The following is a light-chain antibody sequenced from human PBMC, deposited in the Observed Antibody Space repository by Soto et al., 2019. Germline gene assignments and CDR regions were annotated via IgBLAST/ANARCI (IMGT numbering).Light chain of an antibody. CDR3: QQYGTSGT. J-gene: IGKJ1*01. Sequence: DIVLTQSPATLSLSAGERATLSCRASQSVSTYLAWYQQKPGKAPRLLIYDASKRDTGIPARFSGSGSGTDSPLTISRLDPEDFAVYYCQQYGTSGTFGQGTKVDI. V-gene: IGKV3-11*01. CDR2: DAS. CDR1: QSVSTY.